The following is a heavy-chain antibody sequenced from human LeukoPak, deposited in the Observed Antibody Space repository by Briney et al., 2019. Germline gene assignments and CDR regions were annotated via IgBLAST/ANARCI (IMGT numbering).Heavy chain of an antibody. CDR1: GFTFSDYY. CDR2: ISSSSSYI. V-gene: IGHV3-11*06. D-gene: IGHD6-6*01. CDR3: ARGVMGYSSSSPISYGMDV. Sequence: GGSLRLSCAASGFTFSDYYMSWIRQAPGKGLEWVSSISSSSSYIYYADSVKGRFTISRDNAKNSLYLQMNSLRAEDTAVYYCARGVMGYSSSSPISYGMDVWGQGTTVTVSS. J-gene: IGHJ6*02.